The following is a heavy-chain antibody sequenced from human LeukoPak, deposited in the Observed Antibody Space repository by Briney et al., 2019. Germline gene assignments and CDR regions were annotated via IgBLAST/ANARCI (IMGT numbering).Heavy chain of an antibody. CDR3: ARYCSGGRCYSGLDP. V-gene: IGHV3-74*01. CDR1: GFTFSSHW. D-gene: IGHD2-15*01. CDR2: ISTDGRTA. Sequence: GGSLRLSCAASGFTFSSHWMHWVRQAPGKGLVWVSRISTDGRTATYADSVKGRFTISRDNARNTLFLQMNSLRAEDTAVYYCARYCSGGRCYSGLDPWGQGALVTVSS. J-gene: IGHJ5*02.